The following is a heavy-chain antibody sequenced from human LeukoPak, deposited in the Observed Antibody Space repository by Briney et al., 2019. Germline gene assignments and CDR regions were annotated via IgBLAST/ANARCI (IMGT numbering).Heavy chain of an antibody. D-gene: IGHD1-14*01. J-gene: IGHJ4*02. Sequence: GGSLRLSCAASGFTVSNNEMSWVRQAPGRGLEWVSTIYRGGNTYYVESVKGRLTISRDNSKNTLYLEMHSLGVEDTAVYYCARHRYVSTRDFEYWGQGTLVTVSS. CDR2: IYRGGNT. CDR1: GFTVSNNE. V-gene: IGHV3-53*01. CDR3: ARHRYVSTRDFEY.